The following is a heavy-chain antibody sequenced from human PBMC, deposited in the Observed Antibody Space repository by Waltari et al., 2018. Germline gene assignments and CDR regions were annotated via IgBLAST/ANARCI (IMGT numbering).Heavy chain of an antibody. CDR2: ISYDGSNK. V-gene: IGHV3-30-3*01. CDR1: GFTFSSYA. CDR3: ARVGGNDYGDPLGYYYYYMDV. D-gene: IGHD4-17*01. J-gene: IGHJ6*03. Sequence: QVQLVESGGGVVQPGRSLRLSCAASGFTFSSYAMHWVRQAPGKGRAWVAVISYDGSNKYYADSVKGRFTISRDNSKNTLYLQMNSLRAEDTAVYYCARVGGNDYGDPLGYYYYYMDVWGKGTTVTVSS.